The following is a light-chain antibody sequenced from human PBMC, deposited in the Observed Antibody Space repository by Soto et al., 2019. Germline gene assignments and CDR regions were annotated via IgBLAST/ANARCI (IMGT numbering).Light chain of an antibody. CDR2: GAS. CDR1: QIVRSTY. Sequence: EIVLTQSPGTLSLSPGEGATLSCRASQIVRSTYLAWFQQKPGQAPRLLIYGASTRATGIPDRFSGSGPGTDFTLTISRLEPEDFAVYYCQQYGSSPLTFGGGTKVDIK. V-gene: IGKV3-20*01. J-gene: IGKJ4*01. CDR3: QQYGSSPLT.